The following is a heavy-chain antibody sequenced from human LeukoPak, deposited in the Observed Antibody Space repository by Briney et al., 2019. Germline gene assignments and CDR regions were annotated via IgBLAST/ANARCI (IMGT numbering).Heavy chain of an antibody. J-gene: IGHJ4*02. CDR2: ISGSGGST. D-gene: IGHD3-22*01. CDR1: GFTFSSYA. V-gene: IGHV3-23*01. Sequence: GGSLRLSCAASGFTFSSYAMSWVRQAPGKGLEWVSTISGSGGSTYYADSVKGRFTISRDNSKNTLYLQMNSLRAEDTAVYYCAKMSSMIVVVIQNFDYWGQGTLVTVSS. CDR3: AKMSSMIVVVIQNFDY.